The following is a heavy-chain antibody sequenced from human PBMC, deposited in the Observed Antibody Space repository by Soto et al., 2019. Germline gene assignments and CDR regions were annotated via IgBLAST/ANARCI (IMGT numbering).Heavy chain of an antibody. CDR1: GGTFSSYA. Sequence: QVQLVQSGAEVKKPGSSVKVSCKASGGTFSSYAISWVRQAPGQGLEWMGGIIPIFGTANYAQKFQGRVTITADESTSTAYMELSSLRSEDTAVYYCARTGFPSICGGDCYSNYYYGMDVWGQGTTVTVSS. J-gene: IGHJ6*02. V-gene: IGHV1-69*12. CDR3: ARTGFPSICGGDCYSNYYYGMDV. D-gene: IGHD2-21*02. CDR2: IIPIFGTA.